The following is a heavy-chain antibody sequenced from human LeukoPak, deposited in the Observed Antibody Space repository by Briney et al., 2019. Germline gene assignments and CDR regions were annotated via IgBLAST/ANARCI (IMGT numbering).Heavy chain of an antibody. V-gene: IGHV3-30*02. CDR2: IRYDGSNK. CDR1: GFTFSSYG. D-gene: IGHD3-16*01. CDR3: AKDHWATTASVCDY. Sequence: GGSLRLSCAASGFTFSSYGMHWVRQAPGKGLEWVAFIRYDGSNKYYADSVKGRSTISRDNSKNTLYLQMNSLRAEDTAVYYCAKDHWATTASVCDYWGQGTLVTVSS. J-gene: IGHJ4*02.